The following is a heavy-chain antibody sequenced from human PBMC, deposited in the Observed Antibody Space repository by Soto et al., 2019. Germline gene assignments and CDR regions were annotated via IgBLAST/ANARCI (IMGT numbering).Heavy chain of an antibody. CDR2: TYHSGIT. J-gene: IGHJ4*02. Sequence: QVQLQESGPGLVKPSGTLSLTCAVSSGSISSSNWWSWVRQPPGKGLEWRGETYHSGITNYNPSLTIRVTISLDKSKAQLALQLSSVTAADTAVFYCARVGEGTYDYIWGSYRYALLDYWVQGTLVTVSS. D-gene: IGHD3-16*02. CDR3: ARVGEGTYDYIWGSYRYALLDY. V-gene: IGHV4-4*02. CDR1: SGSISSSNW.